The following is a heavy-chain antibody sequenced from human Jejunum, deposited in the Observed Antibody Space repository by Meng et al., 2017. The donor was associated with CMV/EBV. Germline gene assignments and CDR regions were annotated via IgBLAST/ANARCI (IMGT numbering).Heavy chain of an antibody. D-gene: IGHD3-22*01. CDR1: GDSINNHF. CDR2: ISSSGNT. J-gene: IGHJ4*02. V-gene: IGHV4-4*07. CDR3: ARGESRGYYYFDY. Sequence: QVHLQESGPGLVRLSETLSLTCSVSGDSINNHFWSWFRQPAGKKLEWIGRISSSGNTNYTPSFKSRVIMSLDTSNNQFFLKLTSVTAADTALYYCARGESRGYYYFDYWGQGILVTVAS.